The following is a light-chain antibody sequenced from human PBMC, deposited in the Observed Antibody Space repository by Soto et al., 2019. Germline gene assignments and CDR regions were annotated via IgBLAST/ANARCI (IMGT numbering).Light chain of an antibody. J-gene: IGKJ5*01. CDR1: QDIRGA. Sequence: AIQVTQSPSSLSASVGDRVTITCRASQDIRGALAWYQQKPGNAPKLLIYDVSTVQSGVPSRFSGRGSGTEFTLTIPSLQHEDFATCYCQQFNIYPSTFGQGTR. V-gene: IGKV1-13*02. CDR2: DVS. CDR3: QQFNIYPST.